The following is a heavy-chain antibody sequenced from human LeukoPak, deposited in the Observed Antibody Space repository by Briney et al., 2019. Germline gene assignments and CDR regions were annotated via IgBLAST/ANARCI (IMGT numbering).Heavy chain of an antibody. V-gene: IGHV3-30-3*01. CDR3: ARDQFPYGGYGGDY. Sequence: GGSLRLSCAASGFTFSSYAMHWVRQAPGKGLEWVAVMSYDGSNKYYADSVKGRFTISRDNSKNTLCLQMNSLRAEDTAVYYCARDQFPYGGYGGDYWGQGTLVTVSS. J-gene: IGHJ4*02. CDR1: GFTFSSYA. CDR2: MSYDGSNK. D-gene: IGHD5-12*01.